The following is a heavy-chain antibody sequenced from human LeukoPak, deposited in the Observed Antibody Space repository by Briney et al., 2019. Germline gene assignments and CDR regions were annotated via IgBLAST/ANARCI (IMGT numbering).Heavy chain of an antibody. CDR2: IYSTGST. Sequence: TSETLSLTCTVSRGSISRYYWSWIRQTPGKGLEWIGYIYSTGSTKYNPSLRSRVTMSVDTSRNQFSLKLHSVTAADTAVYYCAKSRITTPLTAFDIWGQGTMVTISS. V-gene: IGHV4-59*08. CDR3: AKSRITTPLTAFDI. D-gene: IGHD3-10*01. CDR1: RGSISRYY. J-gene: IGHJ3*02.